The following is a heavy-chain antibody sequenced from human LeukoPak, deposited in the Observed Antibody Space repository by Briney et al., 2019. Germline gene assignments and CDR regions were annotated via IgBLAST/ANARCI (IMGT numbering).Heavy chain of an antibody. CDR1: GYSFTSYW. CDR2: IYPGDSDT. CDR3: ARHGTQDYYYYYMDV. V-gene: IGHV5-51*01. J-gene: IGHJ6*03. D-gene: IGHD1-7*01. Sequence: GESLKISCKGSGYSFTSYWIGWERQMPGKGLEWMGIIYPGDSDTRYSPSFQGQVTISADKSISTAYLQWSSLKASDTAMYYCARHGTQDYYYYYMDVWGKGTTVTVSS.